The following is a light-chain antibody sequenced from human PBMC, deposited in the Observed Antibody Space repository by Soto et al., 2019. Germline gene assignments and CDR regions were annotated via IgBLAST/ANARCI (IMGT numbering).Light chain of an antibody. J-gene: IGKJ3*01. CDR3: QQRSNWPPFT. Sequence: EIVLTQSPATLSLSPGERATLSCRASQSVSSYLAWYQQKPGQAPRLLIYDASNRATGIPARFSGSWSGTDFTLTISSLEHEDFAVYYCQQRSNWPPFTFGPGTKVDIK. CDR1: QSVSSY. CDR2: DAS. V-gene: IGKV3-11*01.